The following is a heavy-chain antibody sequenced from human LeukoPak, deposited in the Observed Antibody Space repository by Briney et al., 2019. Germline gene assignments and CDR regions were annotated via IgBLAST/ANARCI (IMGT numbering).Heavy chain of an antibody. CDR1: GFTFTDYS. V-gene: IGHV3-48*02. CDR2: MNSDGSHI. Sequence: GGSLRLSCAASGFTFTDYSMNWVRQAPGKGLEWVSSMNSDGSHIYHAGSVEGRFTISRDNARNSLYLQMKGLRDEDTAVYYCARGSFGVFDYWGQGILVTVSS. D-gene: IGHD3-10*01. CDR3: ARGSFGVFDY. J-gene: IGHJ4*02.